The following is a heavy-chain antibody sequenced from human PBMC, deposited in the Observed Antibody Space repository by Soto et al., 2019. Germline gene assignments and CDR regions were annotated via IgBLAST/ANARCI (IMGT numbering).Heavy chain of an antibody. CDR1: GDSISSYS. J-gene: IGHJ4*02. Sequence: SETLSLTCTVSGDSISSYSWTWIRQPPGRRLEWIGYMYYTGSTNYNPSLKSRVSISVDTSKDQFSLKLRSVTAEDTAVYYCARLDSRKGHYYDYWGQGTLVTVSS. CDR2: MYYTGST. CDR3: ARLDSRKGHYYDY. V-gene: IGHV4-59*08. D-gene: IGHD2-21*01.